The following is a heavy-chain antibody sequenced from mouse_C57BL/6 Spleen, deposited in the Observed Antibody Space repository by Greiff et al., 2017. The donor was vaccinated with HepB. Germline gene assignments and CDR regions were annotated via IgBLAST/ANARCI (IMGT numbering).Heavy chain of an antibody. D-gene: IGHD1-1*01. CDR1: GYTFTSYW. V-gene: IGHV1-59*01. J-gene: IGHJ4*01. Sequence: QVQLQQPGAELVRPGTSVKLSCKASGYTFTSYWMHWVNQRPGQGLEWIGVIDPSDSYTNYNQKFKGKATLTVDTSSSTAYMQLSSLTSEDSAVYYCARPYGSRGYAMDYWGQGTSVTVSS. CDR3: ARPYGSRGYAMDY. CDR2: IDPSDSYT.